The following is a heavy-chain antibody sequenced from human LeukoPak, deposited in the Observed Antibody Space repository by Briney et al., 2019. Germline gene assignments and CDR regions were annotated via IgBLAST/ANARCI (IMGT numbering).Heavy chain of an antibody. J-gene: IGHJ4*02. V-gene: IGHV4-61*01. CDR2: IYYSGST. D-gene: IGHD3-3*01. Sequence: SETLSLTCTVSGGSISSGSYYWSWIRQPPGKGLEWIGYIYYSGSTNYSPSLKSRVTISVDTSKNQFSLKLSSVTAADTAVYYCARSYYDFWSGYVDYRGQGTLVTVSS. CDR3: ARSYYDFWSGYVDY. CDR1: GGSISSGSYY.